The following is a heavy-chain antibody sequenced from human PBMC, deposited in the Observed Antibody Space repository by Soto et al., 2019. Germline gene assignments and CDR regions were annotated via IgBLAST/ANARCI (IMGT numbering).Heavy chain of an antibody. J-gene: IGHJ4*02. V-gene: IGHV1-2*02. D-gene: IGHD3-16*01. Sequence: QVQLVQSGAEVKKPGASVKVSCKASGYIFIGYYVHWVRQAPGQGLEWMGWINPNSGGTNYAQKFQGRVTMTRDTSISTAYMELSRLRSDDTAIYYCAREDPNWGSFDYWGQGTLVTVSS. CDR1: GYIFIGYY. CDR3: AREDPNWGSFDY. CDR2: INPNSGGT.